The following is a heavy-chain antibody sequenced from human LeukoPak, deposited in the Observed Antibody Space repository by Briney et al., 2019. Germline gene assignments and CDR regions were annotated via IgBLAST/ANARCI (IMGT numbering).Heavy chain of an antibody. Sequence: GGSLRLFCEPSGFTLSDHCMDWVRPAPGKGLEWVGRTRNKAKSYTTEYAASVKGRFTVSRDDSKNSVHLQMSSLKTEDTAVYYCARVDHERDAYNIAFWGQGTLVTVSS. CDR3: ARVDHERDAYNIAF. V-gene: IGHV3-72*01. CDR1: GFTLSDHC. CDR2: TRNKAKSYTT. J-gene: IGHJ4*02. D-gene: IGHD5-24*01.